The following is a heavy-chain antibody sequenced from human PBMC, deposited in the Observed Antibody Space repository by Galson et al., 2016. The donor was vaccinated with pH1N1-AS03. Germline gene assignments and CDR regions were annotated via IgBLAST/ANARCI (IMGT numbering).Heavy chain of an antibody. CDR3: AKDIGEARCYSMDV. D-gene: IGHD2-21*02. CDR2: IGWDSCCV. CDR1: GFTFDDYA. Sequence: SLRLSCAPSGFTFDDYAMHWVRQTPGKGLEWVSGIGWDSCCVAYADSVKGRFTISRDNAKNSLYLQMNSLRAEDTALYYCAKDIGEARCYSMDVWGKGTTVTVSS. J-gene: IGHJ6*03. V-gene: IGHV3-9*01.